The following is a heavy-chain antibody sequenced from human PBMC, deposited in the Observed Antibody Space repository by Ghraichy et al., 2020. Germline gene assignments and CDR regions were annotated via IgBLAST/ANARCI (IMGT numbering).Heavy chain of an antibody. J-gene: IGHJ2*01. V-gene: IGHV1-18*04. CDR2: ISGNNGNT. D-gene: IGHD4-23*01. Sequence: ASVKVSCKASGYTFVRHGVNWVRQVPGQGLEWMGWISGNNGNTNFAPKFQDRFTMTTDTSTSTAYMDLRSLTSDDTAVYYCARNGNFARPPYFSFDFWGQGTLVTVSS. CDR3: ARNGNFARPPYFSFDF. CDR1: GYTFVRHG.